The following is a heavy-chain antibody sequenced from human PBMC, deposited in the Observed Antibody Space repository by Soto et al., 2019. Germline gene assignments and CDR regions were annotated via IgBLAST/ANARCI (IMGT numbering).Heavy chain of an antibody. D-gene: IGHD5-12*01. V-gene: IGHV3-74*01. CDR2: INSDGSST. CDR3: ASGEYSGYDEWSFDY. CDR1: GFTFSSFW. J-gene: IGHJ4*02. Sequence: GGSLRLSCAASGFTFSSFWMHWVRQAPGKGLVWVSRINSDGSSTSYADSVKGRFTISRDNAKNTLYLQMNSLRAEDTAVYYCASGEYSGYDEWSFDYWGQGTLVTVSS.